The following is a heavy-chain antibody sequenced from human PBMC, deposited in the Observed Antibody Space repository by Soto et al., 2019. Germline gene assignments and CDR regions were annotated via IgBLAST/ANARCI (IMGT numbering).Heavy chain of an antibody. Sequence: GASVKVSCKASGGTFSSYAISWVRQAPGQGLEWMGGIIPIFGTANYAQKFQGRVTITADESTSTAYMELSSLRSEDTAVYYCARETSAAAYYYYGMDVWGQGTTVTVSS. J-gene: IGHJ6*02. D-gene: IGHD6-13*01. CDR2: IIPIFGTA. V-gene: IGHV1-69*13. CDR1: GGTFSSYA. CDR3: ARETSAAAYYYYGMDV.